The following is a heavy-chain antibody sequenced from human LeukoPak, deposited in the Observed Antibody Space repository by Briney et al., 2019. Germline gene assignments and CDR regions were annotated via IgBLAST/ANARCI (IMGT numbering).Heavy chain of an antibody. J-gene: IGHJ4*02. D-gene: IGHD3-10*01. Sequence: LPGGSLRLSCAASGFTFSAYAMSWVRQAPGKGLEGVSAISGRGGSTYYADSVKGRFTISRDNSKNTLYLQMNSLRAEDTAVYYCAKEMTSRGYFDYWGQGTLVTVSS. CDR1: GFTFSAYA. V-gene: IGHV3-23*01. CDR2: ISGRGGST. CDR3: AKEMTSRGYFDY.